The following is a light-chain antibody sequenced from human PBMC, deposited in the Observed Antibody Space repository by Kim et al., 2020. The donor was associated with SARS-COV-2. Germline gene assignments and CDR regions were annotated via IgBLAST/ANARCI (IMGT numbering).Light chain of an antibody. V-gene: IGLV3-19*01. CDR2: GKN. Sequence: LGQTVRITCQGDSLRSYYAIWYQQKPGQAPVLVSYGKNNRPSGIPDRFSGSTSGNTASLTITGAQAEDEADYYCNSRDSSGNHLGVFGTGTKVTVL. J-gene: IGLJ1*01. CDR3: NSRDSSGNHLGV. CDR1: SLRSYY.